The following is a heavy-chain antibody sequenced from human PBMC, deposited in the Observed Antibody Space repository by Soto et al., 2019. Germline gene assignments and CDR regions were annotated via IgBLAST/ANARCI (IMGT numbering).Heavy chain of an antibody. D-gene: IGHD3-10*01. CDR3: ASHRYGSDY. CDR1: GGSISSSSYY. CDR2: IYYSGST. Sequence: SETLSLTCTVSGGSISSSSYYWGWIRQPPGKWLEWIGSIYYSGSTYYNPSLKSRVTISVDTSKNQFSLKLSSVTAADTAVYYCASHRYGSDYWGQGTLVTVSS. V-gene: IGHV4-39*01. J-gene: IGHJ4*02.